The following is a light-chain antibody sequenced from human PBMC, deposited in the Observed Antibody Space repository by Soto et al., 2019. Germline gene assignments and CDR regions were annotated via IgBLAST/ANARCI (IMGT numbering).Light chain of an antibody. J-gene: IGKJ5*01. Sequence: DVQMTQSPSTLSASVGDRVTITCRASQSFSTWLAWYQQKPGKAPKLLIYKTSNLESGVPSRFSGSGSGTEFTLTISSLQPEDFATYYCQQYNSFTYTFGQGTRLEIK. CDR2: KTS. V-gene: IGKV1-5*03. CDR1: QSFSTW. CDR3: QQYNSFTYT.